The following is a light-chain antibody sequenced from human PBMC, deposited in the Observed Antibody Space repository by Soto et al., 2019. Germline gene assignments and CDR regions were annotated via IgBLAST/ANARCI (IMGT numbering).Light chain of an antibody. J-gene: IGLJ1*01. CDR3: VSYTDTDTLV. V-gene: IGLV2-14*01. CDR2: EVT. Sequence: QSALTQPASVSGSRGQSIIISCVGRNTDVGQDKSVSWYQQGPDKAPKLLIFEVTNRPSGVSNRFSGSRSGNTASLTISGLQPDDEGDYFCVSYTDTDTLVFGTGTKVTVL. CDR1: NTDVGQDKS.